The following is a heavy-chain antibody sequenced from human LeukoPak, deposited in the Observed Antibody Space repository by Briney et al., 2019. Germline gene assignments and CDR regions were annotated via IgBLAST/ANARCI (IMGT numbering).Heavy chain of an antibody. J-gene: IGHJ3*02. CDR3: ARDTYYDFWSGPTTLDAFDI. V-gene: IGHV4-4*07. Sequence: SETLSLTCTVSGGSISSYYWSWIRRPAGKGLEWIGRIYTSGSTNYNPSLKSRVTMSVDTSKNQFSLKLSSVTAADTAVYYCARDTYYDFWSGPTTLDAFDIWGQGTMVTVSS. CDR2: IYTSGST. CDR1: GGSISSYY. D-gene: IGHD3-3*01.